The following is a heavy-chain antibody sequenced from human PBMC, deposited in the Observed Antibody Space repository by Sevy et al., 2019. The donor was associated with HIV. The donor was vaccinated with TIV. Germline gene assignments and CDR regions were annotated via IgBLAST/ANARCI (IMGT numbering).Heavy chain of an antibody. J-gene: IGHJ4*02. CDR2: IGWHGVAI. D-gene: IGHD1-7*01. V-gene: IGHV3-9*01. Sequence: GGSLRLSCAASGFTFDAYAMHWVRQVPGKGLEWVSGIGWHGVAIGYADSVRGRFTISRDNAKNSLYLHMNSLRLEDTAFYYCAKDMSRGGTGTALDYWGQGTLVTVSS. CDR3: AKDMSRGGTGTALDY. CDR1: GFTFDAYA.